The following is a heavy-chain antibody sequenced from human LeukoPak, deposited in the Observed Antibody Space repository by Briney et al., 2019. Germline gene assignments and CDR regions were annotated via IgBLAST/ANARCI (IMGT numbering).Heavy chain of an antibody. CDR2: ISYDGSNK. CDR1: GFTLSSYA. CDR3: ARDVAAAGTRWFDP. D-gene: IGHD6-13*01. Sequence: PGGSLRLSCAASGFTLSSYAMHWVRQAPGKGLEWVAVISYDGSNKYYADSVKGRFTISRDNSKNTLYLQMNSLRAEDTAVYYCARDVAAAGTRWFDPWGQGTLVTVSS. V-gene: IGHV3-30*04. J-gene: IGHJ5*02.